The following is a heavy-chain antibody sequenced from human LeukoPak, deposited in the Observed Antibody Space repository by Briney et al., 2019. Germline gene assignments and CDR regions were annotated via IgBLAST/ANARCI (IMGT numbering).Heavy chain of an antibody. Sequence: SSETLSLTCTVSGVSITNGGDYWGWIRQPAGKRLEWIGRILTSGTTEYNPSLRSRVTISVETSKNQFSLKLTSVNAADTAVYYCVRGTWGSDFDYWGQGTLVTVSS. CDR3: VRGTWGSDFDY. V-gene: IGHV4-61*02. D-gene: IGHD7-27*01. CDR2: ILTSGTT. CDR1: GVSITNGGDY. J-gene: IGHJ4*02.